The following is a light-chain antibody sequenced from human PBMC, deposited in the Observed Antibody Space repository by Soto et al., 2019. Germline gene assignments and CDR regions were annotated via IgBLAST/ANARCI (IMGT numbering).Light chain of an antibody. J-gene: IGLJ1*01. Sequence: QSVLTQPASVSGSPGQSIAISCTGTSSDVGTYDYVSWYQQYPDKAPKLIIYEVTQRPSGVSNRFSGSKSGNTASLTISGLQAEDEADYYCNSYTSSSTLNYVFGTGTKVTVL. CDR3: NSYTSSSTLNYV. V-gene: IGLV2-14*01. CDR1: SSDVGTYDY. CDR2: EVT.